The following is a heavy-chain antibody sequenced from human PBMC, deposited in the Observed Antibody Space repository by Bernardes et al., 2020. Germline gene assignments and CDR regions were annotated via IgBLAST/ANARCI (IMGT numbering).Heavy chain of an antibody. V-gene: IGHV3-48*01. J-gene: IGHJ4*02. CDR2: ISSSGTTI. D-gene: IGHD3-22*01. CDR3: ARRYYDSSGYYFDY. CDR1: GFTFSTYS. Sequence: GGSLRLSRAASGFTFSTYSMNWVRQAPGKGLEWVSYISSSGTTIYYADSVKGRFSISRDNAKNSLYLQMNSLRAEDTAVYYCARRYYDSSGYYFDYWGQGTLVTVSS.